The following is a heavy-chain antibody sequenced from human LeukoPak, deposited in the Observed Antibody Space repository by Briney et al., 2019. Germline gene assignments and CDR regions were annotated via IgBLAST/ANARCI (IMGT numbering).Heavy chain of an antibody. CDR1: GGSISSYY. CDR3: AGGVDPRDAFDI. J-gene: IGHJ3*02. V-gene: IGHV4-59*01. Sequence: PSETLSLTCTVSGGSISSYYWSWIRQPPGKGLEWIGYIYYSGSTNYNPSLKSRVTISVDTSKNQFSLKLSSVTAADTAVYYCAGGVDPRDAFDIWGQGTMVTVSS. D-gene: IGHD3-9*01. CDR2: IYYSGST.